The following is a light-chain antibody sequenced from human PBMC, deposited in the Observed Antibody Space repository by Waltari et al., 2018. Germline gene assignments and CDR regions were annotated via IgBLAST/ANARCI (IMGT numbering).Light chain of an antibody. CDR3: QSYDSSLSGSVV. Sequence: QSVLTQPPSVSGAPGQRVTISCTGSSSNIGAGYDVQCYQQLPGTAPKLLIYGNSNRPSGVPDRFSGSKSGTSASLAITGLQAEDEADYYCQSYDSSLSGSVVFGGGTKLSVL. V-gene: IGLV1-40*01. J-gene: IGLJ2*01. CDR2: GNS. CDR1: SSNIGAGYD.